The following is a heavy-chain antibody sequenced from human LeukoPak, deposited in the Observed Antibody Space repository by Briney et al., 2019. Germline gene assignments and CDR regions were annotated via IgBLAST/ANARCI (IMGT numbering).Heavy chain of an antibody. Sequence: PGGSLRLPCAASGFTFSSHGMHWVRQAPGKGLEYVSAISSDGGTTYYVDSVKGRFTISRDNSKNTLYLQMGSLRVEDMAVYYCARGRAYSRDWFDFWGQGTLVTVSS. D-gene: IGHD5-18*01. CDR2: ISSDGGTT. CDR3: ARGRAYSRDWFDF. J-gene: IGHJ5*01. CDR1: GFTFSSHG. V-gene: IGHV3-64*02.